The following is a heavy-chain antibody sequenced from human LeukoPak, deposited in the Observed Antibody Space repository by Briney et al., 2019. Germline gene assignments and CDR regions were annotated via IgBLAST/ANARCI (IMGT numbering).Heavy chain of an antibody. CDR3: ARAGSKGYTYYYDSSGYYPDAFDI. D-gene: IGHD3-22*01. Sequence: PSETLSLTCAVYGGSFSGYYWSWIRQPPGKGLEWIGEINHSGSTNYNPSLKSRVTISVDTSKHQFSLKLSSVTAADTAVYYCARAGSKGYTYYYDSSGYYPDAFDIWGQGTMVTVSS. CDR2: INHSGST. V-gene: IGHV4-34*01. CDR1: GGSFSGYY. J-gene: IGHJ3*02.